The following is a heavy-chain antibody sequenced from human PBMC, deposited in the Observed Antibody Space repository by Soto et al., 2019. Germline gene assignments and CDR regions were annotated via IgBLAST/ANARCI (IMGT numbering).Heavy chain of an antibody. CDR1: GFSFSLFW. D-gene: IGHD3-16*01. V-gene: IGHV3-7*03. Sequence: GSLRLSCAASGFSFSLFWMSWVRQTPGKGLEWVANINEDGSEKFFADSVKGRFTISRDNAKNSLSLQMNSLTADDTAVYYCARTGWPQSSYYFDYWGQGTLVTGSS. J-gene: IGHJ4*02. CDR2: INEDGSEK. CDR3: ARTGWPQSSYYFDY.